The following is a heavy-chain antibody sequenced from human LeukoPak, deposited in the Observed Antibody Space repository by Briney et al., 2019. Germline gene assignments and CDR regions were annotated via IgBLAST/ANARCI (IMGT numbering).Heavy chain of an antibody. V-gene: IGHV4-34*01. J-gene: IGHJ4*02. CDR3: ARGDIAAGGAPFDY. CDR2: INHSGST. Sequence: SETLSLTCAVYGESFSGYYWSWIRQPPGRGLEWIGEINHSGSTSYSASLKSRVTISVDTSKNQFSLKLDSVTAADTAVYYCARGDIAAGGAPFDYWGQGTLVTVSS. D-gene: IGHD6-13*01. CDR1: GESFSGYY.